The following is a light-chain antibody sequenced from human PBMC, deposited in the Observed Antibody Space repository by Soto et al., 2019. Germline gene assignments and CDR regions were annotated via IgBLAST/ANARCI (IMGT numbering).Light chain of an antibody. CDR1: SSNIGSNY. V-gene: IGLV1-47*01. Sequence: QSVLTQPPSASGTPGQRVTISCSGSSSNIGSNYVYWYQQLPGTAPKLLIYRSDQRPSGGPDRFSGSKSVTSASLAIGGLRSEDESDYYCAAWDDSLSGPVFGGGTKLTVL. J-gene: IGLJ3*02. CDR2: RSD. CDR3: AAWDDSLSGPV.